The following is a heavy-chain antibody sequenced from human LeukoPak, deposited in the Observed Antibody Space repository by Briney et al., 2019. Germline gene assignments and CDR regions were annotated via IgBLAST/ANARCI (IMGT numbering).Heavy chain of an antibody. CDR3: ARDVSGSLHY. V-gene: IGHV4-59*01. J-gene: IGHJ4*02. CDR2: TYYSGST. CDR1: GGSISSYY. D-gene: IGHD1-26*01. Sequence: SETLSLTCTVSGGSISSYYWSWIRQPPGKGLEWIGYTYYSGSTNYNPSLKSRVTISVNTSKNQFSLKLSSVTAADTAVYYCARDVSGSLHYWGQGTLVTVSS.